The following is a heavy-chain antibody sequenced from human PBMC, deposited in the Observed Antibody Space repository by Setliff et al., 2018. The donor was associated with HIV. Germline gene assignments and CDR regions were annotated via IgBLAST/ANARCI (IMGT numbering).Heavy chain of an antibody. CDR2: IIPILGIA. D-gene: IGHD2-15*01. V-gene: IGHV1-69*10. CDR3: AIKLGYCSGGSCYSDY. Sequence: GASVKVSCKASGGTFSSYAISWVRQAPGQGLEWMGGIIPILGIAIYAQNFQGRVTMTEDTSTDTAYMELSSLRSEDTAVYYCAIKLGYCSGGSCYSDYWGQGTLVTVSS. J-gene: IGHJ4*02. CDR1: GGTFSSYA.